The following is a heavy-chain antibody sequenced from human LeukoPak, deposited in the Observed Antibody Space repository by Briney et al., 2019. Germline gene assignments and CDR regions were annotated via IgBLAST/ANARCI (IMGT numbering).Heavy chain of an antibody. D-gene: IGHD3-22*01. Sequence: GSLRLSCAASGFTFSSYGMHWVRQAPGKGLEWVAVIWYDGSNKYYADSVKGRFTISRDNSKNTLYLQMNSLRAEDTAVYYCAKDSTGDDSSGSYFDYWGQGTLVTVSS. J-gene: IGHJ4*02. CDR2: IWYDGSNK. CDR1: GFTFSSYG. V-gene: IGHV3-33*06. CDR3: AKDSTGDDSSGSYFDY.